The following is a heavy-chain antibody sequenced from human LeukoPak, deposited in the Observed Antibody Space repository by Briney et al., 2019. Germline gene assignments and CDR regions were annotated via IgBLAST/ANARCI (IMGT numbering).Heavy chain of an antibody. Sequence: GGSLRLSCAASGFTFDDYAMHWVRQAPGKGLEWVSGISWNSGSIGYADSVKGRFTISRDNAKNSLYLQMNSLRAEDTALYYCAKALSYYYDSIGPDAFDIRGQGTMVTVSS. V-gene: IGHV3-9*01. CDR1: GFTFDDYA. CDR2: ISWNSGSI. CDR3: AKALSYYYDSIGPDAFDI. D-gene: IGHD3-22*01. J-gene: IGHJ3*02.